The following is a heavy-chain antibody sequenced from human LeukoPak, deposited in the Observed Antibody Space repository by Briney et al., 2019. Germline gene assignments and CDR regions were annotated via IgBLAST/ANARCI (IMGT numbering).Heavy chain of an antibody. J-gene: IGHJ4*02. CDR3: ARDYYDSSGYYYFDY. CDR2: ISSSGSTI. CDR1: GFTFSDYY. D-gene: IGHD3-22*01. Sequence: GGSLRLSCAASGFTFSDYYMSWIRQAPGKGLEWVSYISSSGSTIYYADSVKGRFTISRDNDKNSLYLQMNSLRAEDTAVYYCARDYYDSSGYYYFDYWGQGTLVTVSS. V-gene: IGHV3-11*04.